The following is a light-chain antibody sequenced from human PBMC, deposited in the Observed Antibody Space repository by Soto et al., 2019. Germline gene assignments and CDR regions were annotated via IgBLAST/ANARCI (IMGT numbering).Light chain of an antibody. V-gene: IGKV3-11*01. J-gene: IGKJ4*01. CDR2: DTS. CDR3: QQRTNWRLS. CDR1: QSVSSH. Sequence: EIVLTQSPATLSLSPGERATLSCRASQSVSSHLTWYQQKPGQAPRLLIYDTSNRATGIPARFSGSGSGTVLTLTISSLEPEDFAVYYCQQRTNWRLSFGGGTKVEIK.